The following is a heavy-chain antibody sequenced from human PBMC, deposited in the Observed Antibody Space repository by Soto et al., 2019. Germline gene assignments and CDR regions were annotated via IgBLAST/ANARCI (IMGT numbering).Heavy chain of an antibody. Sequence: VGSLRLSCAASGFTFSSYAMSWVRQAPGKGLEWVSAISGSGGSTYYADSVKVRFTISRDNSKNTLYLQMNSLRAEDTAVYYCAKGHCSSTSCYVFDYWGQGTLVTVSS. CDR1: GFTFSSYA. CDR2: ISGSGGST. D-gene: IGHD2-2*01. CDR3: AKGHCSSTSCYVFDY. J-gene: IGHJ4*02. V-gene: IGHV3-23*01.